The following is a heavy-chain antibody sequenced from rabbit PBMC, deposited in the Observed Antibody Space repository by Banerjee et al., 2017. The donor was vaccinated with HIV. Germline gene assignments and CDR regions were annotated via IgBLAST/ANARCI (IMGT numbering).Heavy chain of an antibody. CDR1: GFSFSSSYY. Sequence: QSLEESGGDLVKPGASLTLTCTASGFSFSSSYYMCWVRQAPGKGLEWIACIYAGSSGSTYYASWAKGRFTISKTSSTTVTLQMTSLTAADTATYFCAREVYSYDDYGDFYYFNLWGQGTLVTVS. D-gene: IGHD2-1*01. V-gene: IGHV1S40*01. J-gene: IGHJ4*01. CDR3: AREVYSYDDYGDFYYFNL. CDR2: IYAGSSGST.